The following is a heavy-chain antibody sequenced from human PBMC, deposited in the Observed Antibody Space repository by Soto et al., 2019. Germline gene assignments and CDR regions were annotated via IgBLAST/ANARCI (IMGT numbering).Heavy chain of an antibody. CDR1: GFTFSNAW. CDR3: TTDPSITIFGVVIHYYYMDV. V-gene: IGHV3-15*01. J-gene: IGHJ6*03. D-gene: IGHD3-3*01. CDR2: IKSKTDGGTT. Sequence: EVQLVESGGGLVKPGGSLRLSCAASGFTFSNAWMSWVRQAPGKGLEWVGRIKSKTDGGTTDYAAPVKGRFTISRDDSKNTLYLQMNSLKTEDTAVYYCTTDPSITIFGVVIHYYYMDVWGKGTTVTVSS.